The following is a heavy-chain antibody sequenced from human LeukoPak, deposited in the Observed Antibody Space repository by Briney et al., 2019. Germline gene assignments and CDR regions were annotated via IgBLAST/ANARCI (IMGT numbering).Heavy chain of an antibody. D-gene: IGHD1-26*01. CDR2: LYYSGST. Sequence: PSETLSLTCTVSGGSISSRSYYWGWIRQPPGKGLEWVGSLYYSGSTYYNPSLKSRVTISVDTSKNQVSLSLTSVTAADTAVYYCARQKLERLYTAYYQDWGQGTLVTVSS. V-gene: IGHV4-39*01. CDR1: GGSISSRSYY. CDR3: ARQKLERLYTAYYQD. J-gene: IGHJ4*02.